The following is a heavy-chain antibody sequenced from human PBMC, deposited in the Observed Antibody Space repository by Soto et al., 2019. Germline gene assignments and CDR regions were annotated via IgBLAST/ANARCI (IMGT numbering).Heavy chain of an antibody. CDR1: GGSFSGYY. V-gene: IGHV4-34*01. D-gene: IGHD2-15*01. J-gene: IGHJ4*02. Sequence: PSETLSLTCAVYGGSFSGYYWSWIRQPPGKGLEWIGEINHSGSTNYNPPLKSRVTISVDTSKNQFSLKLSSVTAADTAVYYCARVGQGYCSGGSCYVLDYWGQGTLVTVSS. CDR3: ARVGQGYCSGGSCYVLDY. CDR2: INHSGST.